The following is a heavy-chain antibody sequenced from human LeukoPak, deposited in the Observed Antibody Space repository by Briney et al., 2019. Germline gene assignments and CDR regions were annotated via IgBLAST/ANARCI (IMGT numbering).Heavy chain of an antibody. CDR1: GGSISSGSYY. J-gene: IGHJ4*02. D-gene: IGHD6-19*01. CDR2: IYTSGST. V-gene: IGHV4-61*02. Sequence: PSETLSLICTVSGGSISSGSYYWSWIRQPAGKGLEWIGRIYTSGSTNYNPSLKSRVTISVDTSKNQFSLKLSSVTAADTAVYYCARAVDSSGWPYPDYWGQGTLVTVSS. CDR3: ARAVDSSGWPYPDY.